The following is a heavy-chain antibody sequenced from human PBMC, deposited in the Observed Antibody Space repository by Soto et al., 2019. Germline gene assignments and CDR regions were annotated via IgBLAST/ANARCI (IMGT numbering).Heavy chain of an antibody. J-gene: IGHJ2*01. V-gene: IGHV3-33*01. CDR3: ARAPHGFRYFDL. CDR1: GFTFSNYG. Sequence: QVQLVESGGGVVQPGRSLRLSCAASGFTFSNYGMHWVRQAPGKGLEWVAVIWYGGSNKYYADSVKGRFTISRDNSKNTLYLHMNSLRVEDTAVYYCARAPHGFRYFDLWGRGTLVTVSS. D-gene: IGHD5-12*01. CDR2: IWYGGSNK.